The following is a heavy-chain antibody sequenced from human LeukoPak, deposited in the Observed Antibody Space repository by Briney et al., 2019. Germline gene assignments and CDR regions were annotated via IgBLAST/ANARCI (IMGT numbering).Heavy chain of an antibody. Sequence: GASVKVSCKASGYTFTSYGINWVRQAPGQGLEWMGWISAYNGNTNYAQKLQGRVTMTTDTSTSTAYMELRSLRSDDTAVYYCARGSYYGSGSSSLDYWGQGTLVTVSS. CDR1: GYTFTSYG. CDR3: ARGSYYGSGSSSLDY. CDR2: ISAYNGNT. D-gene: IGHD3-10*01. J-gene: IGHJ4*02. V-gene: IGHV1-18*01.